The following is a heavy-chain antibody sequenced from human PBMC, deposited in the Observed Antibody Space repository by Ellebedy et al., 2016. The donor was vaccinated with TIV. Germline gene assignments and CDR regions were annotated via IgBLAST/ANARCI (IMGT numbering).Heavy chain of an antibody. CDR3: ARETPNRAFDI. J-gene: IGHJ3*02. CDR2: IKQDGSEK. V-gene: IGHV3-7*03. CDR1: GFTFSSFW. D-gene: IGHD1-14*01. Sequence: GESLKISCAASGFTFSSFWMSWVRQAPGKGLECVAKIKQDGSEKYYVDSVKGRFTISRDNAKNSLYLQMNSLRAEDTAVYYCARETPNRAFDIWGQGAMATVSS.